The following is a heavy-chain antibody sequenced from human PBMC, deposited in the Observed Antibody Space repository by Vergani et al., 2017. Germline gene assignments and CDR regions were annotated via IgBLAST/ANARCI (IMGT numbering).Heavy chain of an antibody. J-gene: IGHJ3*02. CDR1: GFTFDDYA. V-gene: IGHV3-9*01. Sequence: EVQLVESGGGLVQPGRSLRLSCAASGFTFDDYAMHWVRQAPGKGLEWVSGISWNSGSIGYADSVKGRFTISRDNAKISLYLQMNSLRAEDTALYYCAKAVVPTYYYDSSGYRTDAFDIWGQGTMVTVSS. D-gene: IGHD3-22*01. CDR2: ISWNSGSI. CDR3: AKAVVPTYYYDSSGYRTDAFDI.